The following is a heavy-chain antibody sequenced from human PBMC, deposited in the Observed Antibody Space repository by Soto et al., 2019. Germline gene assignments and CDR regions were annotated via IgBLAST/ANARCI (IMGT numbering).Heavy chain of an antibody. J-gene: IGHJ3*02. V-gene: IGHV1-69*02. D-gene: IGHD6-6*01. CDR3: ARDSSRIDAFDI. CDR2: IIPILGIA. Sequence: QVQLVQSGAEVKKPGSSVKVSCKASGGTFSSYTISWVRQAPGQGLEWMGRIIPILGIANYAQKFQGRVTITADKSTSTDYMELSSLRSEDTAVYYCARDSSRIDAFDIWGQGTMVTVSS. CDR1: GGTFSSYT.